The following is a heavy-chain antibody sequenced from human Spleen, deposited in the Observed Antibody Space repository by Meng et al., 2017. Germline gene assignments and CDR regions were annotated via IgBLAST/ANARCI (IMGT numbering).Heavy chain of an antibody. CDR2: ISCSGSTI. CDR3: ATDYSPYYDSSGCFDY. J-gene: IGHJ4*02. D-gene: IGHD3-22*01. V-gene: IGHV3-11*01. Sequence: GGSLRLSCAASGFTFSDYYMSWIRQAPGKGLEWVSYISCSGSTIYYADSVKGRFTISRDNAKNSLYLQMNSLRAEDTAVYYCATDYSPYYDSSGCFDYWGQGTLVTVSS. CDR1: GFTFSDYY.